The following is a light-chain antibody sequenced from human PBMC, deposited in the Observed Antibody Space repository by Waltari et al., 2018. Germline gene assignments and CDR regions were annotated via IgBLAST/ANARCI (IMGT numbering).Light chain of an antibody. J-gene: IGLJ2*01. CDR3: SSYTSSSTV. CDR2: EVS. CDR1: SSDVGGYNY. V-gene: IGLV2-14*01. Sequence: QSALTQPASVSGSPGQSITISCTGTSSDVGGYNYVSWYQQHPGKAPKPRIYEVSNRPSGVSNLFSGSKSGNTDSLTISGLQAEDEADYYCSSYTSSSTVFGGGTKLTVL.